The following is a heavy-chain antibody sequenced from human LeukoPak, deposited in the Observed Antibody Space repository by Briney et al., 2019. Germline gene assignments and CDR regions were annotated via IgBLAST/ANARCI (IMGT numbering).Heavy chain of an antibody. D-gene: IGHD2-2*01. Sequence: ASVKVSCKASGYTFTSYGISWVRQAPGQGLEWMGWISAYNGNTNYAQKLQGRVIMTTDTSTSTAYMELRSLRSDDTAVYYCAGELGPGKCWYHQPPLICLRGQGTLVTVSS. CDR3: AGELGPGKCWYHQPPLICL. CDR1: GYTFTSYG. CDR2: ISAYNGNT. V-gene: IGHV1-18*01. J-gene: IGHJ4*02.